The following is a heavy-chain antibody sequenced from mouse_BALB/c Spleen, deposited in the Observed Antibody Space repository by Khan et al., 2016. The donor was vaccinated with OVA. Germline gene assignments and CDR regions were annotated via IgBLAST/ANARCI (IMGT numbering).Heavy chain of an antibody. CDR2: ISPNSDGS. J-gene: IGHJ3*01. CDR1: GYTFTSYV. Sequence: IQLVQSGPELVKPGASVKMSCKASGYTFTSYVMHWVKQKPRQGLEWIGYISPNSDGSKYNEKFRGKATLTSDKSSSTAYMELSSLTSEDSAFYYCLRSLFYYGSAYEGFAYWGQGTLVTVSA. D-gene: IGHD1-1*01. CDR3: LRSLFYYGSAYEGFAY. V-gene: IGHV1S136*01.